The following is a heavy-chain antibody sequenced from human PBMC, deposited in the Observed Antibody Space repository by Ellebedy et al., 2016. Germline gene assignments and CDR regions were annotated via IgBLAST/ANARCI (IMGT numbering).Heavy chain of an antibody. D-gene: IGHD2-2*01. Sequence: GESLKISCTASGFTFSNFAMSWVRQAPGKGLEWVSSISSTATYIYYADSVKGRFTISRDNAKNSLYLQMNSLRTEDTSVYYCARDRLIEVGPAAGCMDAWGQGTTVTVS. V-gene: IGHV3-21*01. CDR3: ARDRLIEVGPAAGCMDA. J-gene: IGHJ6*02. CDR2: ISSTATYI. CDR1: GFTFSNFA.